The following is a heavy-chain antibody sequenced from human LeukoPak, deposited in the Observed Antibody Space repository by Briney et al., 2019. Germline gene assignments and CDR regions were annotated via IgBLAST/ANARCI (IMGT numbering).Heavy chain of an antibody. J-gene: IGHJ4*02. V-gene: IGHV3-30-3*01. CDR1: GFTFSSYA. D-gene: IGHD3-22*01. CDR2: ISYDGSNK. CDR3: AKGDPYYYDSSGSDFDY. Sequence: GRSLRLSCAASGFTFSSYAMHWVRQAPGKGLEWVAVISYDGSNKYYADSVKGRFTISRDNSKNTLYLQMNSLRAEDTAVYYCAKGDPYYYDSSGSDFDYWGQGTLVTVSS.